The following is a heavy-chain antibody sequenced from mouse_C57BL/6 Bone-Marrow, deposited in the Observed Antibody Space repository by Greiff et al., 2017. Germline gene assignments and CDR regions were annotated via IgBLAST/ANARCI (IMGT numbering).Heavy chain of an antibody. CDR3: ASDDGGSYWYFDV. CDR2: IYPRDGST. J-gene: IGHJ1*03. CDR1: GYTFTSYG. V-gene: IGHV1-85*01. Sequence: QVQLQQSGPELVKPGASVKLSCKASGYTFTSYGMNWVKQRPGQGLEWIGWIYPRDGSTKYNEKFKGKATLTVDTSSSTAYMELHSLTSEDSAVYFCASDDGGSYWYFDVWGTGTTVTVSS. D-gene: IGHD1-1*02.